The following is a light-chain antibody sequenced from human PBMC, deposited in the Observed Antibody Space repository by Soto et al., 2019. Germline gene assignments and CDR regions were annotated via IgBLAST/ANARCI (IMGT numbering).Light chain of an antibody. Sequence: IVMTQSPATLSLSPGERATLSCRASQSVSTSLAWYQQKPGHAPRLLIYGASSRATGIPDRFSGSGSGTDFILTISRLEPEDFAVYYCQQYGSSPLTFGGGTKVDIK. J-gene: IGKJ4*01. CDR3: QQYGSSPLT. V-gene: IGKV3-20*01. CDR2: GAS. CDR1: QSVSTS.